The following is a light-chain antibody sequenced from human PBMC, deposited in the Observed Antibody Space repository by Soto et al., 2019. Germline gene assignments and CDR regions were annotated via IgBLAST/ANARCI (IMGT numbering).Light chain of an antibody. V-gene: IGLV2-23*02. CDR1: SSDIGTYNL. CDR2: EVN. J-gene: IGLJ1*01. CDR3: CSYAGSSTLYV. Sequence: QSVLTQPASVSGSPGQSITISCTGTSSDIGTYNLVSWYQQHPGKAPKLMIYEVNKRPSGVSDRFSGSKSGNTASLTISGLQAEDEADYYCCSYAGSSTLYVFGIGTKLTVL.